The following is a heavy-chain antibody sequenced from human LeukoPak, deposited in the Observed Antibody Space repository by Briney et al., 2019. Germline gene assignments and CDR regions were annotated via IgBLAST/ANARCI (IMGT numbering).Heavy chain of an antibody. CDR1: GYTFTGYY. J-gene: IGHJ6*02. CDR3: ARWLSPVTTSYYYYYGMDV. D-gene: IGHD4-17*01. CDR2: INPDSGGT. Sequence: GASVKVSCKASGYTFTGYYMNWVRQAPGQGLEWMGWINPDSGGTNYAQKFQGRVTMTRDTSISTAYMELSNLRSEDTAVYYCARWLSPVTTSYYYYYGMDVWGQGTTVTVSS. V-gene: IGHV1-2*02.